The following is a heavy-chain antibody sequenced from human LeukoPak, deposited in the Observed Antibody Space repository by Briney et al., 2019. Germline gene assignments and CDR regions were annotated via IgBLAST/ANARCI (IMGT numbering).Heavy chain of an antibody. V-gene: IGHV3-23*01. D-gene: IGHD3-22*01. J-gene: IGHJ4*02. CDR1: GFSFSDYV. Sequence: PGGSLRLSCAASGFSFSDYVISRVRQAPEKGLEWVSGISGSGGATYYADSVKGRFTISRDNSKNTLHLQMSSLRVEDTARYYCAKGYDVESCCKPGYFDSWGQGTQVTVSS. CDR3: AKGYDVESCCKPGYFDS. CDR2: ISGSGGAT.